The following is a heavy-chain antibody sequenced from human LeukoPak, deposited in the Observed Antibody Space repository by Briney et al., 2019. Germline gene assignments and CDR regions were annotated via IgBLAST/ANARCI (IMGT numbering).Heavy chain of an antibody. CDR2: ISYDGSHK. CDR3: ARDYCSGGSCIRGDY. J-gene: IGHJ4*02. V-gene: IGHV3-30-3*01. Sequence: GTSLRLSCAASGFTFSGFAMHWVRQAPGKGLEYLAYISYDGSHKDHRDSVKGRFTISRDNSRSTLYLEMNSLRAEDTAVYYCARDYCSGGSCIRGDYWGQGTLVTVSS. CDR1: GFTFSGFA. D-gene: IGHD2-15*01.